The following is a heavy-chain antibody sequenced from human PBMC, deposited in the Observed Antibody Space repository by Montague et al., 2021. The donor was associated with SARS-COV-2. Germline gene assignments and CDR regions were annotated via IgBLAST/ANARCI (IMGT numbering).Heavy chain of an antibody. D-gene: IGHD3-22*01. CDR3: ARGSYYKSNAYYHGVRRTYYFYMDV. Sequence: SETLSLTCAVYGESFSDYYWTWVRQPPGRGLEWIGEINHSGSTNYNPSVRSRVTISVDTSRNQFSLSLNSVTAADTAVYYCARGSYYKSNAYYHGVRRTYYFYMDVWGQGTTVTVSS. CDR1: GESFSDYY. J-gene: IGHJ6*02. V-gene: IGHV4-34*01. CDR2: INHSGST.